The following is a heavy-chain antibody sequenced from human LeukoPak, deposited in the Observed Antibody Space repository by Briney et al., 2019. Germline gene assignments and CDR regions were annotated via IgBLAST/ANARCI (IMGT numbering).Heavy chain of an antibody. Sequence: PGGSLRLSCAASGFTFSSYSMHWVRQAPGKGLEWVSSISSTSSYIYYADSVKGRFTISRDNAKNSLYLQMNSLRAEDTAVYYCAREMTDNSGLEAYFDYWGQGTLVTVSS. J-gene: IGHJ4*02. V-gene: IGHV3-21*01. D-gene: IGHD6-19*01. CDR3: AREMTDNSGLEAYFDY. CDR2: ISSTSSYI. CDR1: GFTFSSYS.